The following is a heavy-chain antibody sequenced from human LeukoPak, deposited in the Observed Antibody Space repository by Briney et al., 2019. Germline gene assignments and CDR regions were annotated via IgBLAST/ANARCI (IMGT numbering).Heavy chain of an antibody. Sequence: GGSLRLSCAASGFTFSNAWMNWVRQAPGKGLEWVGRIKRKTDGGTADYAAPVKGRFTISRDDSKNTLYLQMNSLKTEDTAVYYCARDYDFWSGYCDYWGQGSLVTVSS. J-gene: IGHJ4*02. CDR3: ARDYDFWSGYCDY. CDR2: IKRKTDGGTA. D-gene: IGHD3-3*01. CDR1: GFTFSNAW. V-gene: IGHV3-15*07.